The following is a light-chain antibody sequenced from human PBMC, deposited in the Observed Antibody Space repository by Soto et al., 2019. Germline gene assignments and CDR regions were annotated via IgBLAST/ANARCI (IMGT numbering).Light chain of an antibody. CDR1: QGMSSY. CDR2: AAS. Sequence: IQVTQSPASLSSSVGYRVTSTCRASQGMSSYLAWYQQKPGKAPKLLIYAASTLESGVPARFSGIGSGTDFTLIINSLQPEDIATYYCQHLNNFPPTFGQGTRLE. CDR3: QHLNNFPPT. J-gene: IGKJ5*01. V-gene: IGKV1-9*01.